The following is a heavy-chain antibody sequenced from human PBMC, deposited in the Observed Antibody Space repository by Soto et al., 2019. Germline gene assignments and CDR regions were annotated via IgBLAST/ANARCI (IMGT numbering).Heavy chain of an antibody. CDR3: ARDPMGDYYDSSGIRPLDY. D-gene: IGHD3-22*01. V-gene: IGHV4-30-4*01. CDR2: IYYSGST. CDR1: GGSISSGDYY. Sequence: SETLSLTYTVSGGSISSGDYYWSWIRQPPGKGLEWIGYIYYSGSTYYNPSLKSRVTISVDTSKNQFSLKLSSVTAADTAVYYCARDPMGDYYDSSGIRPLDYWGQGTLVTVSS. J-gene: IGHJ4*02.